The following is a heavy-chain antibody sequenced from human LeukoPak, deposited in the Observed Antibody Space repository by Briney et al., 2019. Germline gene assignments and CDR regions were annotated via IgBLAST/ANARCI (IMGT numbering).Heavy chain of an antibody. CDR3: ARERGERVVPAAFFDP. V-gene: IGHV3-21*01. Sequence: GGSLRLSCAASGFTFSSYSMNWVRQAPGKGLEWVSSISSSSSYIYYADSVKGRFTISRDNAKNSLYLQMNSLRAEDTVVYYCARERGERVVPAAFFDPWGQGTLVTVSS. CDR2: ISSSSSYI. J-gene: IGHJ5*02. D-gene: IGHD2-2*01. CDR1: GFTFSSYS.